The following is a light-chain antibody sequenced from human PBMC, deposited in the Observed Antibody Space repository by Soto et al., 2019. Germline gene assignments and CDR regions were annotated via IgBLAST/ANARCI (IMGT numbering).Light chain of an antibody. J-gene: IGLJ1*01. CDR2: DVS. Sequence: QSVLTQPRSVSGSPGQSVTLSCTGTSSDVGGYNYVSWYQQHPGKAPKVMIYDVSKRPSGVPDRFSGSRSGNTASLTISGLQAEDEADYYCCAYAGWYTYVFGTGTKVTVL. V-gene: IGLV2-11*01. CDR1: SSDVGGYNY. CDR3: CAYAGWYTYV.